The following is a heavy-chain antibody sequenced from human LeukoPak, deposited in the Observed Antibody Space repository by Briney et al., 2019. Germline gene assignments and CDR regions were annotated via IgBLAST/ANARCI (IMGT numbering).Heavy chain of an antibody. Sequence: ASVKVSCKASGYTFTGFAMNWVRQAPGQGLEWIGWINTNTGNPTYAQGFTGRFVFSLDTSVSTAYLHISSLQAEDTAVYYCARAEVSCSRSTCFLHWGQGTLVTVSS. V-gene: IGHV7-4-1*02. CDR3: ARAEVSCSRSTCFLH. J-gene: IGHJ4*02. CDR1: GYTFTGFA. CDR2: INTNTGNP. D-gene: IGHD2-15*01.